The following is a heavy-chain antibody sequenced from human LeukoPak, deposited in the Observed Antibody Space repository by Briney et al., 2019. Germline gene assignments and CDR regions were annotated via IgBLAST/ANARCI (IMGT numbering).Heavy chain of an antibody. J-gene: IGHJ4*02. CDR3: AAYDTWGFDY. CDR2: IYYSGST. Sequence: PSETLSLTCTVSGGSISSSSYYWGWIRQPPGKGREWIGSIYYSGSTYYNPSLKSRVTISVDTSKNQFSLKLSSVTAADTAVYYCAAYDTWGFDYWGQGTLVTVSS. D-gene: IGHD5-12*01. V-gene: IGHV4-39*07. CDR1: GGSISSSSYY.